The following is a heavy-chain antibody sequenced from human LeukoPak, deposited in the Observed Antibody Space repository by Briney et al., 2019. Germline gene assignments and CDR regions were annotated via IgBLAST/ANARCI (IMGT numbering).Heavy chain of an antibody. CDR2: ISYDGSNK. V-gene: IGHV3-30*18. J-gene: IGHJ4*02. D-gene: IGHD3-22*01. Sequence: GRSLRLSCAASGFTFSSYGMHWVRQAPGKGLEWVAVISYDGSNKYYADSVKGRFTISRDNSKNTLYLQMNSLRAEDTAVYYCAKENYDSSGYYYYFGYWGQGTLVTVSS. CDR1: GFTFSSYG. CDR3: AKENYDSSGYYYYFGY.